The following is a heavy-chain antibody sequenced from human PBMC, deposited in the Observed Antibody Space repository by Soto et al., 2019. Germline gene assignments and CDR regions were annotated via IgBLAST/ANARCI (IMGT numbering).Heavy chain of an antibody. V-gene: IGHV4-59*08. Sequence: SETLSLTCTVSGGSISSYYWSWIRQPPGKGLEWIGYIYYSGSTNYNPSLKSRVTISVDTSKNQFSLKLSSVTAADTAGYYCARQGETSYCSSTSCYESLSWFDPWGQGTLVTVSS. CDR1: GGSISSYY. D-gene: IGHD2-2*01. CDR3: ARQGETSYCSSTSCYESLSWFDP. CDR2: IYYSGST. J-gene: IGHJ5*02.